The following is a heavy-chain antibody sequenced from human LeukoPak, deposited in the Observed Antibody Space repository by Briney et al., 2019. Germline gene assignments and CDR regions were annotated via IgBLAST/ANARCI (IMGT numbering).Heavy chain of an antibody. CDR2: IYYGGST. J-gene: IGHJ5*02. D-gene: IGHD6-13*01. CDR3: ARDAPGGEQQLVRWFDP. CDR1: GGSISSGGYY. Sequence: SQTLSLTCTVSGGSISSGGYYWSWIRQHPGKGLEWIGYIYYGGSTYYNPSLKSRVTISVDTSKNQFSLKLSSVTAADTAVYYCARDAPGGEQQLVRWFDPWGQGTLVTVSS. V-gene: IGHV4-31*03.